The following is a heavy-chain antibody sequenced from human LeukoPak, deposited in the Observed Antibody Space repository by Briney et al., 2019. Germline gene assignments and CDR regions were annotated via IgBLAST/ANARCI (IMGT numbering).Heavy chain of an antibody. CDR3: ARVWGMTYYYDSSGAYYYGMDV. J-gene: IGHJ6*02. D-gene: IGHD3-22*01. CDR2: INPNSGGT. Sequence: GASVKVSCKASGYTFTGYYMHWVRQAPRQGLEWMGWINPNSGGTNYAQKFQGRATMTRDTSISTAYMELSRLRSDDTAVYYCARVWGMTYYYDSSGAYYYGMDVWGQGTTVTVSS. CDR1: GYTFTGYY. V-gene: IGHV1-2*02.